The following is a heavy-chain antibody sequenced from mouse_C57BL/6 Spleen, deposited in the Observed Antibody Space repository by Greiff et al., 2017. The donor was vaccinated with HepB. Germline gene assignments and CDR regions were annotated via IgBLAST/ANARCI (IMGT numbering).Heavy chain of an antibody. CDR3: ARFPYDYPYYFDY. CDR1: GFTFSSYG. CDR2: ISSGGSYT. Sequence: VQLKESGGDLVKPGGSLKLSCAASGFTFSSYGMSWVRQTPDKRLEWVATISSGGSYTYYPDSVKGRFTISRDNAKNTLYLQMSSLKSEDTAMYYCARFPYDYPYYFDYWGQGTTLTVSS. V-gene: IGHV5-6*01. J-gene: IGHJ2*01. D-gene: IGHD2-4*01.